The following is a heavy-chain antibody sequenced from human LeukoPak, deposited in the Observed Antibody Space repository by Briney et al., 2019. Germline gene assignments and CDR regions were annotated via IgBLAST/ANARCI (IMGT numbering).Heavy chain of an antibody. CDR2: INSDGSST. CDR3: ARDGGSSGRRDAFDI. D-gene: IGHD1-26*01. CDR1: GFTFSSYW. Sequence: GGSLRLSCAASGFTFSSYWMHWVRHAPGKGLVWVSRINSDGSSTSYADFVKGRFTISRDNAKNTLYLQMNSLRAEDTAVYYCARDGGSSGRRDAFDIWGQGTMVTVSS. J-gene: IGHJ3*02. V-gene: IGHV3-74*01.